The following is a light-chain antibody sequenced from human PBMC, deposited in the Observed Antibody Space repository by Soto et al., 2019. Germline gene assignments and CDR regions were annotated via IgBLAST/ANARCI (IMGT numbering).Light chain of an antibody. CDR1: QSVNIY. CDR2: GAS. Sequence: IVMTQSPATLSVSPGERATLSCRASQSVNIYLAWYQQKPGQAPRLLIFGASYRATGIPARFSGSGSGTEFNLPISSLQSEDFAVYFCQQYDDWLRLTFGGGTKVEIK. CDR3: QQYDDWLRLT. V-gene: IGKV3D-15*01. J-gene: IGKJ4*01.